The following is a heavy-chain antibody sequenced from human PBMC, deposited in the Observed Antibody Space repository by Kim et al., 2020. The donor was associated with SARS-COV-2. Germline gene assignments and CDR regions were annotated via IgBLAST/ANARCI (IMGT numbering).Heavy chain of an antibody. CDR3: ARASYDFWSGYSPYYMDV. J-gene: IGHJ6*03. CDR2: INSDGSST. CDR1: GFTFSSYW. D-gene: IGHD3-3*01. Sequence: GGSLRLSCAASGFTFSSYWMHWVRQAPGKGLVWVSRINSDGSSTSYADSVKGRFTISRDNAKNTLYLQMNSLRAEDTAVYYCARASYDFWSGYSPYYMDVWGKGTTVTVSS. V-gene: IGHV3-74*01.